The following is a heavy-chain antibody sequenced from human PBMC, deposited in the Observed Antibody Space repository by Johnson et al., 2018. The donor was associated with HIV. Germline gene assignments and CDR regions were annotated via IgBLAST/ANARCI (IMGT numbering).Heavy chain of an antibody. CDR3: AKDELGMGIGGAFDI. CDR1: GFTFDDYG. V-gene: IGHV3-20*04. CDR2: ISWNSGSI. Sequence: VQLVESGGGVVRPGGSLRLSCAASGFTFDDYGMSWVRQAPGKGLEWVSGISWNSGSIGYADSVKGRFTISRDNAKNSLYLQLNTLRAADTAVYYCAKDELGMGIGGAFDIWGQGTMVTVSS. D-gene: IGHD3-3*01. J-gene: IGHJ3*02.